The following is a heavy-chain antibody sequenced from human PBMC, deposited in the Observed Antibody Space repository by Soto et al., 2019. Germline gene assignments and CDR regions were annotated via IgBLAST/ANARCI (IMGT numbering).Heavy chain of an antibody. V-gene: IGHV3-30-3*01. D-gene: IGHD1-7*01. J-gene: IGHJ4*02. CDR3: ARSDPATSTGTTS. Sequence: GGSLRLSCAASGFTFSSYAMHWVRQAPGKGLEWVAVISYDGSNKYYADSVKGRFTISRDNSKNTLYLQMNSLRAEDTAVYYCARSDPATSTGTTSWGQGTLVTVSS. CDR1: GFTFSSYA. CDR2: ISYDGSNK.